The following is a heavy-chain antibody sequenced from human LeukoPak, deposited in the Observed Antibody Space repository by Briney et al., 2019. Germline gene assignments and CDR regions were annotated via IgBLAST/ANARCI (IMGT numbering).Heavy chain of an antibody. D-gene: IGHD3-22*01. CDR2: INPPDSDT. Sequence: GESLKISCKGSGYSFTKNWIGWVRQMPGKGLEWMGIINPPDSDTRYGRSFQGQVTISVDESITTAYLQWSSLKASDTAMYYCARSSSYSPYYFDSWGQGTLVTVSS. CDR3: ARSSSYSPYYFDS. J-gene: IGHJ4*02. CDR1: GYSFTKNW. V-gene: IGHV5-51*01.